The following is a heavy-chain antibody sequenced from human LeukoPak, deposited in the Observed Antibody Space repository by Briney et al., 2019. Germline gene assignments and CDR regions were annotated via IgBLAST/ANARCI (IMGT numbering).Heavy chain of an antibody. CDR1: GGSFSGYY. J-gene: IGHJ4*02. V-gene: IGHV4-34*01. CDR2: INHSGST. Sequence: SETLSLTCAVYGGSFSGYYWSWIRQPPGKGLEWIGEINHSGSTNYNPSLKSRVTISVDTSKNQFSLKLSSVTAADTAVYYCARGSIQLWRPGFDYWGQGTLVTVSS. D-gene: IGHD5-18*01. CDR3: ARGSIQLWRPGFDY.